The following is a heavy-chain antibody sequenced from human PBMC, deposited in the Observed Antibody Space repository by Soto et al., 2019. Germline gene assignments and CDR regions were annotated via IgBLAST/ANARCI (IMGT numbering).Heavy chain of an antibody. Sequence: SETLSLTCTVSGGSISSGDYYWSWLRQPPGKGLEWIGYIYYSGSTYYNPSLKSRVTISVDTSKNQFSLKLSSVTAADTAVYYCAREEGVRGVIIPVYFDYWGQGTLVTVSS. D-gene: IGHD3-10*01. CDR3: AREEGVRGVIIPVYFDY. CDR2: IYYSGST. J-gene: IGHJ4*02. CDR1: GGSISSGDYY. V-gene: IGHV4-30-4*01.